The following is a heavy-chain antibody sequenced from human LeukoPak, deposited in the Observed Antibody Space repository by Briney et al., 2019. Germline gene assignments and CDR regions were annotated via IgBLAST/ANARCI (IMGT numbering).Heavy chain of an antibody. CDR1: GFTFSSYG. CDR2: IWYGGSNK. D-gene: IGHD6-6*01. CDR3: AKEDSSSSGFDY. Sequence: GSLRLSCAASGFTFSSYGMHWVRQAPGKGLEWVAVIWYGGSNKYYADSVKGRFTISRDNSKNTLYLQMNSLRAEDTAVYYCAKEDSSSSGFDYWGQGTLVTVSS. J-gene: IGHJ4*02. V-gene: IGHV3-30*02.